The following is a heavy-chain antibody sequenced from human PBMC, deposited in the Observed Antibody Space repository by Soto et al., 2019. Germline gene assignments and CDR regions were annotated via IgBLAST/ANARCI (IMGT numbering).Heavy chain of an antibody. CDR2: IYWDDDE. CDR1: GFSLNTDGEG. J-gene: IGHJ4*02. Sequence: QITLKESGPTQVKPTQTLTLTCSFSGFSLNTDGEGVGWVRQPPGEALEWLALIYWDDDERYSPSLKTRLTITKYPSKSQVVLIMTNMDPVTTATYYCAHSRNLITEDAQVGDFDYWGQGTLVTVSS. D-gene: IGHD3-10*01. CDR3: AHSRNLITEDAQVGDFDY. V-gene: IGHV2-5*02.